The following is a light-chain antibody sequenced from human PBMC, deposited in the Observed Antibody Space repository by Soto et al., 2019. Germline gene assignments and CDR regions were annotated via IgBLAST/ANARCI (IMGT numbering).Light chain of an antibody. J-gene: IGLJ3*02. CDR3: QTWGTGIRV. V-gene: IGLV4-69*01. CDR1: RGHSSYA. Sequence: QPVLTQSPSASASLGASVKLTCTLSRGHSSYAIAWHQQQPEKGPRYLMKLNSDGSHSKGDGIPDRFSGSSSGAERYLTISSLQSEDEADYYCQTWGTGIRVFGGGTKLTV. CDR2: LNSDGSH.